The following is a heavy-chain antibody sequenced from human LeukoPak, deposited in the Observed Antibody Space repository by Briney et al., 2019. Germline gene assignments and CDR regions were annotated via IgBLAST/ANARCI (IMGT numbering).Heavy chain of an antibody. Sequence: ASVKVSCKASGYTFTSYGISWVRQAPGQGLEWMGWISAYNGSTNYAQKLQGRVTMTTDTSTSTDYMELRSLRSDDTAVYYCARVTVPAAMVPFDYWGKGTMVTVSS. J-gene: IGHJ4*02. CDR2: ISAYNGST. D-gene: IGHD2-2*01. V-gene: IGHV1-18*04. CDR3: ARVTVPAAMVPFDY. CDR1: GYTFTSYG.